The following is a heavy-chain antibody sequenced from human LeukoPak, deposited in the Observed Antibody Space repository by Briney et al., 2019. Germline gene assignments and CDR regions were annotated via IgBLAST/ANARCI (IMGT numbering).Heavy chain of an antibody. Sequence: SETLSLTCTVSGDSISSGGFYWSWIRQHPGKGLEWIGYIYYSGSTYYNPSLESRVTISVDTSKKQFSLKLSSVTAADTAVYYCARVMGYGDGHFDYWGQGTLVTVSS. CDR3: ARVMGYGDGHFDY. J-gene: IGHJ4*02. D-gene: IGHD4-17*01. CDR2: IYYSGST. V-gene: IGHV4-31*03. CDR1: GDSISSGGFY.